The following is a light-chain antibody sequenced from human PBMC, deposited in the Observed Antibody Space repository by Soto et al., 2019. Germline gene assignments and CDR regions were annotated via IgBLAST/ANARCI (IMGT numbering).Light chain of an antibody. CDR2: GSF. Sequence: DIQMTQSPSSLSVSVGDRVTITCRASQSISSYLNWYQQKPGKAPKLLIYGSFNLQGGVPPRFSVSGSGTDFTLTISSLQPEDFATYYCQQSYITPYTFGQGTNLEIK. CDR1: QSISSY. V-gene: IGKV1-39*01. CDR3: QQSYITPYT. J-gene: IGKJ2*01.